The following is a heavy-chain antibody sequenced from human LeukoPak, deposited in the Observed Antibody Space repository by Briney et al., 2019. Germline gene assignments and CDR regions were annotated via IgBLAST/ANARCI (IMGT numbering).Heavy chain of an antibody. J-gene: IGHJ4*02. V-gene: IGHV1-8*01. D-gene: IGHD5-18*01. CDR2: MNPNSGNT. CDR1: GYTFTSYD. CDR3: ARGLRRGYSYGYLAGYFDY. Sequence: ASVKVSCKASGYTFTSYDINWVRQATGQGLEWMGWMNPNSGNTGYAQKFQGRVTMTRNTSISTAYMELSSLRSEDTAVYYCARGLRRGYSYGYLAGYFDYWGQGTLVTVSP.